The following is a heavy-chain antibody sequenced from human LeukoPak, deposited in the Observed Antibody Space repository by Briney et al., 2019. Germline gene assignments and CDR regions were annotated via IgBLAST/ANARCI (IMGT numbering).Heavy chain of an antibody. Sequence: SETLSLTCTASGGSISSYYWSWIRQPPGKALEWIGYIFHSGTANYHPSLKSRVTISIDTSENQFSLKLSSVTAADTAVYYCARKVYSFDVFDYWGQGTLVTVSP. V-gene: IGHV4-59*01. D-gene: IGHD2-15*01. J-gene: IGHJ4*02. CDR3: ARKVYSFDVFDY. CDR1: GGSISSYY. CDR2: IFHSGTA.